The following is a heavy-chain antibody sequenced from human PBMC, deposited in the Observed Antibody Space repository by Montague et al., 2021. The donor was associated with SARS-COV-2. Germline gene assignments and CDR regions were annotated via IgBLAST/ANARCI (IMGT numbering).Heavy chain of an antibody. D-gene: IGHD6-13*01. J-gene: IGHJ6*02. CDR2: ICYSGST. CDR3: ARVGRQQLVRLSGMDV. Sequence: SKTLSLTCTVSGGSISSSSYYWGWIRQPPGKGLEWIGSICYSGSTYYNPSLKSRVTISVDTSKNQFSLKLSSVTAADTAVYYCARVGRQQLVRLSGMDVWGQGTTVTVSS. V-gene: IGHV4-39*07. CDR1: GGSISSSSYY.